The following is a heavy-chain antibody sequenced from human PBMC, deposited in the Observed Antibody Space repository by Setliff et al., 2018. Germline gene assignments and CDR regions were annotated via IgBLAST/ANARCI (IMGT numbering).Heavy chain of an antibody. Sequence: ASVKVSCKASGGTFSSYAISWVRQAPGQGLEWMGLISPTSDRITYAQKFQDRVTMTRDRSTTTFYMEMNSLRSEDTALYYCARGYYGSGSVVFDFWGQGSMVTVSS. V-gene: IGHV1-8*02. CDR3: ARGYYGSGSVVFDF. J-gene: IGHJ3*01. D-gene: IGHD3-10*01. CDR1: GGTFSSYA. CDR2: ISPTSDRI.